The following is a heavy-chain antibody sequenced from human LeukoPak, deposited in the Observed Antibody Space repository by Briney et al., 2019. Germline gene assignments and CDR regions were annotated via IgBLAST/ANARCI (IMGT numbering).Heavy chain of an antibody. J-gene: IGHJ6*03. Sequence: GGSLRLSCAGSGFTFSSYSMNWVRQAPGKGLEWVGRIKSKTDGGTTDYAAPVKGRFTISRDDSKNTLYLQMNSLKTEDTAVYYCTTEVTGDYYYYYMDVWGKGTTVTVSS. CDR3: TTEVTGDYYYYYMDV. CDR1: GFTFSSYS. V-gene: IGHV3-15*01. CDR2: IKSKTDGGTT. D-gene: IGHD2-21*02.